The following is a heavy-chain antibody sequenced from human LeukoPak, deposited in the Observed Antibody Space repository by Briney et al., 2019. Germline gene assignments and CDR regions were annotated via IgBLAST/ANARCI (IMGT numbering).Heavy chain of an antibody. J-gene: IGHJ6*02. CDR1: GFTFSSYG. CDR2: IWYDGSNK. Sequence: GGSLRLSCAVSGFTFSSYGMHWVRQAPGKGLEWVAVIWYDGSNKYYADSVKGRFTISRDNSKNTLYLQMNSLRAEDTAVYYCARFKGPYYYYGMDVWGQGTTVTVSS. CDR3: ARFKGPYYYYGMDV. V-gene: IGHV3-33*01.